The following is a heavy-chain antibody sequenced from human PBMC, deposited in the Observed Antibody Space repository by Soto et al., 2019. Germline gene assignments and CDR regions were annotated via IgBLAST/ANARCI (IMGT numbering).Heavy chain of an antibody. V-gene: IGHV1-46*03. CDR2: INPSGGST. D-gene: IGHD3-22*01. CDR1: GYTFTGYY. Sequence: AASVKVSCKASGYTFTGYYMHWVRQAPGQGLEWMGIINPSGGSTSYAQKFQGRVTMTRDTSTSTVYMELSSLRSEDTAVYYCACRSPLGSCASSSYRGEWGRGTLGTV. J-gene: IGHJ1*01. CDR3: ACRSPLGSCASSSYRGE.